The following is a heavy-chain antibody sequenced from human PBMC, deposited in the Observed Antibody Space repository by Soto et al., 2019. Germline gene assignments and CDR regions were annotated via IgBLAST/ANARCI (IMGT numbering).Heavy chain of an antibody. Sequence: PSETLSLTCTVSGGSVSSGSYYWSWIRQPPGKGLEWIGYIYYSGSTNYNPSLKSRVTISVDTSKNQFSLKLSSVTAADTAVYYCARVKGGSSSLRKDNWFDPWGQGTLVTVSS. CDR1: GGSVSSGSYY. V-gene: IGHV4-61*01. CDR2: IYYSGST. CDR3: ARVKGGSSSLRKDNWFDP. J-gene: IGHJ5*02. D-gene: IGHD6-13*01.